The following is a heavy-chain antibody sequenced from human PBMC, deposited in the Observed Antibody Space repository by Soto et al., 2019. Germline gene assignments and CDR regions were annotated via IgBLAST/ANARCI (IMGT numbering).Heavy chain of an antibody. Sequence: QVQLVESGGGVVQPGRSLRLSCAASGFTFSSYTMQWVRQAPGKELEWVAVISYDGSNKYYADSVKGRFTISRDNSKNTRSRQMQMNSLRAEDTAVYYCPRERCRAFDYCCRGTLVSVSS. CDR3: PRERCRAFDY. CDR1: GFTFSSYT. J-gene: IGHJ4*02. D-gene: IGHD2-2*01. CDR2: ISYDGSNK. V-gene: IGHV3-30-3*01.